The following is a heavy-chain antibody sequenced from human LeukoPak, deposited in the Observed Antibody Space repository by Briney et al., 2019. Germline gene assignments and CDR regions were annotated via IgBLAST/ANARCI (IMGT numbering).Heavy chain of an antibody. D-gene: IGHD3-22*01. CDR2: INHSGST. V-gene: IGHV4-34*01. J-gene: IGHJ4*02. Sequence: SETLSLTCAVYGGSFSGYYWSWIRQPPGKGLEWIGEINHSGSTNYNPSLKSRVTISVGTSKNQFSLKLSSVTAADTAVYYCARAGPRMAYYYDSSGYYFDYWGQGTLVTVSS. CDR1: GGSFSGYY. CDR3: ARAGPRMAYYYDSSGYYFDY.